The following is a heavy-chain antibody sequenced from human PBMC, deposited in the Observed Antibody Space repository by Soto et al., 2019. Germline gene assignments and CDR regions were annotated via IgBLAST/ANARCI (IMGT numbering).Heavy chain of an antibody. CDR1: GGSFSGYY. CDR3: ARLWAITNCIDP. V-gene: IGHV4-34*01. CDR2: INHSGSN. J-gene: IGHJ5*02. Sequence: QVQLQQWGAGLLKPSETLSLTCAVYGGSFSGYYWSWIHQPPGKGLEWIGEINHSGSNNYNPSLTSGVTISVTTSKNQFSLNLSSVTAADTAVYYCARLWAITNCIDPWGQGTLVTVSS. D-gene: IGHD3-3*01.